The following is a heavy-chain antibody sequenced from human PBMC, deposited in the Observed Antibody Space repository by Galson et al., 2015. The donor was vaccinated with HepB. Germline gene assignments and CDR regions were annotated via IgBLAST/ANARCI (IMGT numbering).Heavy chain of an antibody. CDR1: GFFFSSYA. CDR2: ISYDGGHK. Sequence: SLRLSCAASGFFFSSYAMHWVRQAPGKGLEWLAVISYDGGHKYHADSGNGRFTISGDNSNNTLFLEVKNLRPEDTAIYYCSRARGDYYNSGPAFWGRGTLVTVST. V-gene: IGHV3-30*04. CDR3: SRARGDYYNSGPAF. J-gene: IGHJ4*02. D-gene: IGHD3-10*01.